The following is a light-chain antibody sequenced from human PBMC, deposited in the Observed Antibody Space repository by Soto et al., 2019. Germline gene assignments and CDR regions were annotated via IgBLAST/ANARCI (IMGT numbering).Light chain of an antibody. CDR2: GNN. CDR1: SSNIGAGYD. V-gene: IGLV1-40*01. Sequence: QAVVTQPPSVSGAPGQRVTISCTGSSSNIGAGYDVHWYQQLPGTAPKLIIYGNNNRPSGVPDRFSGSKSGTSASLAITGLQAEDEAYYYCQSYDSSLSCVFGTGTKLTVL. CDR3: QSYDSSLSCV. J-gene: IGLJ1*01.